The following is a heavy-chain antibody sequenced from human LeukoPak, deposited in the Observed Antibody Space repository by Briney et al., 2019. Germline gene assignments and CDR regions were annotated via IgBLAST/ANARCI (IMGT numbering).Heavy chain of an antibody. CDR1: GFTFSSYG. V-gene: IGHV3-23*05. Sequence: GGSLRLSCAASGFTFSSYGMSWVRQAPGKGLEWVSAIETGGASTYYADSVKGRFSISRDNSKNTLYLQMNSLRAEDTAVYYCARVRGQWLASRWFDPWGQGTLVTVSS. J-gene: IGHJ5*02. D-gene: IGHD6-19*01. CDR2: IETGGAST. CDR3: ARVRGQWLASRWFDP.